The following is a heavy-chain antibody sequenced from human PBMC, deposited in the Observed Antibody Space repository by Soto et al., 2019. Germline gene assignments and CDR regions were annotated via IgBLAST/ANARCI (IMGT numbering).Heavy chain of an antibody. CDR1: GGSISSGDYY. D-gene: IGHD3-22*01. J-gene: IGHJ4*02. Sequence: SSETLSLTCTVSGGSISSGDYYWSWIRQPPGKGLEWIGYIYYSGSTYYNPSLKSRVTISVDTSKNQFSLKLSSVTAADTAVYYCARSGDYYDSSGYYYDDYFDYWGQGTLVTVSS. CDR3: ARSGDYYDSSGYYYDDYFDY. V-gene: IGHV4-30-4*01. CDR2: IYYSGST.